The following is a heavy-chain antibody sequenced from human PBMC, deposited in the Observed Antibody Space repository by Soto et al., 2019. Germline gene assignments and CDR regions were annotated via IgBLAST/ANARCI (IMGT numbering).Heavy chain of an antibody. CDR1: GYTFTSYG. J-gene: IGHJ4*02. CDR3: TAEVVAWGLV. Sequence: SVKVSCKASGYTFTSYGISWVRQARGQGLEWIGRIVVGSGNTDYAQKFQERVTFTRDMSRGSVFMEISSLRSEDTAIYYCTAEVVAWGLVWGQGSLVTVSS. V-gene: IGHV1-58*02. D-gene: IGHD5-12*01. CDR2: IVVGSGNT.